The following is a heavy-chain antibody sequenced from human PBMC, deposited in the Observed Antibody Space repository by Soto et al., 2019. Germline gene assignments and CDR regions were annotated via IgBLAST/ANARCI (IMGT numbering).Heavy chain of an antibody. V-gene: IGHV3-23*01. CDR1: GFTFSSYG. CDR2: ISGSGCST. Sequence: GGSLRLSCAASGFTFSSYGMHWVRQAPGKGLEWVSAISGSGCSTYYADSVKGRFTISRDNSKNTLYLQMNSLRAEDTAVYYFAKHAWGSGSYYDYWGQGTLVTVSS. J-gene: IGHJ4*02. CDR3: AKHAWGSGSYYDY. D-gene: IGHD3-10*01.